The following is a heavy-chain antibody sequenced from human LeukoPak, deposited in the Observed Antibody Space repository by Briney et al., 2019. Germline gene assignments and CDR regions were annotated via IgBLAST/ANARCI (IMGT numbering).Heavy chain of an antibody. CDR3: TTRQGERYTNNWYLDL. CDR1: GFTVSNNY. V-gene: IGHV3-66*01. D-gene: IGHD1-14*01. Sequence: GGSLRLSCAASGFTVSNNYMSWVRQAPGKGLEWVSVIYSGGSIYYADSVKGRFTISRDNSKNTLYLQMNSLRAEDTAVYYCTTRQGERYTNNWYLDLWGRGTLVTVSS. CDR2: IYSGGSI. J-gene: IGHJ2*01.